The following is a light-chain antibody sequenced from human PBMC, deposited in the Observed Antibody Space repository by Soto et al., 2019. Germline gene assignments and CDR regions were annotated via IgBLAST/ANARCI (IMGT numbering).Light chain of an antibody. CDR3: QQRSNWPPYT. CDR2: DAS. Sequence: EIVLTQSPATLSLSPGERATLSCRASQSVSSYLAWYQPKPGQAPRLLIYDASNRATGIPARFSGSGSGTDFTLTISSLEPEDFAVYDCQQRSNWPPYTFGQGTKLEIK. CDR1: QSVSSY. V-gene: IGKV3-11*01. J-gene: IGKJ2*01.